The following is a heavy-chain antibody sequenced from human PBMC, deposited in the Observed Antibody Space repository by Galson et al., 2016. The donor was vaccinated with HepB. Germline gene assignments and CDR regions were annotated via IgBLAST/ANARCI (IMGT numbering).Heavy chain of an antibody. CDR2: VYYSGST. CDR3: ASPSASLGPYTRTRLAFDI. CDR1: GGSISSSNYC. D-gene: IGHD3-16*01. J-gene: IGHJ3*02. Sequence: SETLSLTCNVSGGSISSSNYCWGWVRQPPGKGLEWIGNVYYSGSTHYNPSLQSRVTISVDTSKTQFSLRLSSVTAADTAVYYCASPSASLGPYTRTRLAFDIWGQGTMVTVSS. V-gene: IGHV4-39*01.